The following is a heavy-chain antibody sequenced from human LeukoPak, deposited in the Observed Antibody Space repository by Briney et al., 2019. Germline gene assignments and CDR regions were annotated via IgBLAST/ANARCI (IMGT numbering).Heavy chain of an antibody. D-gene: IGHD3-22*01. CDR3: ARTHYYDSSGYYSGYDY. J-gene: IGHJ4*02. CDR1: SGSFSGYY. Sequence: SETLSLTCAVYSGSFSGYYWSWIRQPPGKGLEWIGYIYYSGSANYNPSLKSRVTISVDTSKNQFSLKLSSVTAADTAVYYCARTHYYDSSGYYSGYDYWGQGTLVTVSS. CDR2: IYYSGSA. V-gene: IGHV4-59*08.